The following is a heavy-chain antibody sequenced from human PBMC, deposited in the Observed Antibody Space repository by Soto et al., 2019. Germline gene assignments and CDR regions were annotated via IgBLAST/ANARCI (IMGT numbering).Heavy chain of an antibody. CDR2: INHSGST. CDR1: GGSFSGYY. V-gene: IGHV4-34*01. CDR3: ARGLNYYYYGMDV. Sequence: SETLSLTCSVYGGSFSGYYWSWIRQPPGKGLEWIGEINHSGSTNYNPSLKSRVTISVDTSKNQFSLKLSSVTAADTAVYYCARGLNYYYYGMDVCGQGTTITVSS. J-gene: IGHJ6*02.